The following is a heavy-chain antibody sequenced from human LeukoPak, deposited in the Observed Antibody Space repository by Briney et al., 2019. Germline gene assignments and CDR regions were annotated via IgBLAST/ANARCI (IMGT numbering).Heavy chain of an antibody. J-gene: IGHJ5*02. Sequence: ASVKVSCKASGGTFSSYDISWVRQDPGQGLEWMGGIMPMFGKTNYAQKFQGRVTTTADKATSTAYMELSSLRSEDTAVYYCARGRAPMVRGNWFDPWGQGTLVTVSS. CDR1: GGTFSSYD. D-gene: IGHD3-10*01. CDR2: IMPMFGKT. V-gene: IGHV1-69*06. CDR3: ARGRAPMVRGNWFDP.